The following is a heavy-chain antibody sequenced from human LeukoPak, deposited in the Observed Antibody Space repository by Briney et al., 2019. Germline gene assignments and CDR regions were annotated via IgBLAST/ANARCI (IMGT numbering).Heavy chain of an antibody. D-gene: IGHD2-15*01. J-gene: IGHJ4*02. CDR3: ARDLSATWYSLAY. CDR1: GLNFRDYG. V-gene: IGHV3-20*04. Sequence: GGSLRLSCSGSGLNFRDYGSSWVRQAPGKGLEWVSGINWDGENTAYADSVKGRFTISRDNAENALYLQMDSLRAEDTDLYYCARDLSATWYSLAYWGRGTLVTVSA. CDR2: INWDGENT.